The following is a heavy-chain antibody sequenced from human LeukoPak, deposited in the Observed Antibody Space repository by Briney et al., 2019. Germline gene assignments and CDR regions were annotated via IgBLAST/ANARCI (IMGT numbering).Heavy chain of an antibody. CDR3: ARRGGSSSRRSPIDY. CDR2: INQDGSQT. CDR1: GFTFSAYW. Sequence: GGSLRLSCAASGFTFSAYWVGWVRQAPGKGLEWVAMINQDGSQTFYVDSVKGRFTISRDNAKNSLFLQMNGLRAEDTAVYYCARRGGSSSRRSPIDYWGQGTLVTVSS. D-gene: IGHD6-6*01. V-gene: IGHV3-7*01. J-gene: IGHJ4*02.